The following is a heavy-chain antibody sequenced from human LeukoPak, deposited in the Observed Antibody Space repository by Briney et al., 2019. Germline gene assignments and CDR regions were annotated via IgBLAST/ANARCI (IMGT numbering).Heavy chain of an antibody. V-gene: IGHV3-23*01. D-gene: IGHD1-14*01. CDR1: GFTFSSYS. CDR3: AKPGEPSNYYFDY. Sequence: AGGSLRLSCAASGFTFSSYSMNWVRQAPGKGLEWVSTVRVNGRSTYYADSVKGRFTIPRDNSKNTLFLQMNSLRAEDTALYYCAKPGEPSNYYFDYWGQGALVTVSS. CDR2: VRVNGRST. J-gene: IGHJ4*02.